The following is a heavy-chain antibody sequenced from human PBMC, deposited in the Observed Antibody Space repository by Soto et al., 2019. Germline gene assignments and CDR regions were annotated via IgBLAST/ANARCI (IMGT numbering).Heavy chain of an antibody. V-gene: IGHV1-46*01. CDR1: GYTFTSYY. CDR2: INPSGGST. D-gene: IGHD3-3*01. J-gene: IGHJ5*02. Sequence: ASVKVSCKASGYTFTSYYMHWVRQAPGQGLEWMGIINPSGGSTSYAQKFQGRVTMTRDTSTSTVYMELSSLRSEDTAVYYCARCPDVGILGSGYLNWFDPWGQGTLVTVSS. CDR3: ARCPDVGILGSGYLNWFDP.